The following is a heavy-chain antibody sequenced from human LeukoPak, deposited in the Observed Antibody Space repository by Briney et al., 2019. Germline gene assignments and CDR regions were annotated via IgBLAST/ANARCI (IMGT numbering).Heavy chain of an antibody. Sequence: PSETLSLTCTVSGGSFSTYYWSWIRQPAGKGLEWIGRIYTSGSTNYNPSLKSRVTISVDTSKNQFSLKLSSVTAADTAVYYCARAHYYDSSGFRHDAFDIWGQGTMVTVSS. CDR3: ARAHYYDSSGFRHDAFDI. V-gene: IGHV4-4*07. D-gene: IGHD3-22*01. CDR2: IYTSGST. CDR1: GGSFSTYY. J-gene: IGHJ3*02.